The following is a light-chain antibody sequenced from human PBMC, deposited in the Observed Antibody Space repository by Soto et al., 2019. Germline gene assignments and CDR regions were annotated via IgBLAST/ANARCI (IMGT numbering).Light chain of an antibody. Sequence: QSALTHPPSASGSPGQSVTISCTGTSSDVGGYNYVSWYQQHPGKAPTLMIYEVSKRLSGVPDRFYGSKSVNTASLTVSGLQADDESDYYCSSYAGSKGVFGGGTKVTVL. J-gene: IGLJ2*01. V-gene: IGLV2-8*01. CDR3: SSYAGSKGV. CDR2: EVS. CDR1: SSDVGGYNY.